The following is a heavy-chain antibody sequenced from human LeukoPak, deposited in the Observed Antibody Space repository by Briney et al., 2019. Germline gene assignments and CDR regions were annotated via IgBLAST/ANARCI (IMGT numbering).Heavy chain of an antibody. CDR3: ARGGPGYDFWSGYYTGYYYYGMDV. V-gene: IGHV4-31*03. J-gene: IGHJ6*02. CDR2: IYYSGST. Sequence: PSQTLSLTCTVSGGSISRGAYYWSWIRQHPGKGLEWIGHIYYSGSTYYNPSLKSRVTISVDTSKNQFSLKLSSVTAADTAVYYCARGGPGYDFWSGYYTGYYYYGMDVWGQGTTVTVSS. D-gene: IGHD3-3*01. CDR1: GGSISRGAYY.